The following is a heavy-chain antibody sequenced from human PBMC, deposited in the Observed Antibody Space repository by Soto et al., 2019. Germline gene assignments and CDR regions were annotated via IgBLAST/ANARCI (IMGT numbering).Heavy chain of an antibody. CDR3: ARGVGSGSYYNQYNWFDP. J-gene: IGHJ5*02. CDR2: INVYNGNT. CDR1: GYTFTNYG. V-gene: IGHV1-18*01. D-gene: IGHD3-10*01. Sequence: QVQLVQSGGEVKKPGASVKVSCKASGYTFTNYGISWVRQAPGQGLEWMGWINVYNGNTKYAQKVQGRVTMTTDTSTSTAYMGLRRLRSDDTAVYYCARGVGSGSYYNQYNWFDPWGQGTLVTVSS.